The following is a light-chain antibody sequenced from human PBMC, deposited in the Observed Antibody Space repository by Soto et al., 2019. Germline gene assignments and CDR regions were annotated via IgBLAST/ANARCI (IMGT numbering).Light chain of an antibody. J-gene: IGLJ3*02. V-gene: IGLV2-14*02. Sequence: QSVLTQPASVSGSPGQSITISCTGTRGDVGAYNLVSWYQQHPGKAPKLMIYAVTNRPSGISNRFSGSKSSNPPALTILWVRAEDEADYYCNSYTPGSTLVFGPGTKLPV. CDR3: NSYTPGSTLV. CDR1: RGDVGAYNL. CDR2: AVT.